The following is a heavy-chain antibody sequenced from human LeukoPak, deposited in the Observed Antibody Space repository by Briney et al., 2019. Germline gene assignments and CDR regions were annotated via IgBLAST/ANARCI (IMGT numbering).Heavy chain of an antibody. Sequence: GGSLRLSCAASGLTFSSFGMHWVRQAPGKGLEWVSLISSGGTYEHYADSVKGRFTISRDNSKNTLYLQLNSLRAEDTAVYYCARDSTYYYDSGSSGPHYFDNWGRGTLVTVSS. J-gene: IGHJ4*02. CDR3: ARDSTYYYDSGSSGPHYFDN. V-gene: IGHV3-30*03. D-gene: IGHD3-10*01. CDR2: ISSGGTYE. CDR1: GLTFSSFG.